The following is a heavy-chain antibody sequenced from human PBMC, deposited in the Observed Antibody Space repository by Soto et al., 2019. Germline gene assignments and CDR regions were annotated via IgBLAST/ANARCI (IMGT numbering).Heavy chain of an antibody. CDR2: IFYTGST. CDR1: GGSISSYY. V-gene: IGHV4-59*01. J-gene: IGHJ5*02. CDR3: AHFSDLEWFDP. D-gene: IGHD2-21*01. Sequence: SETLSLTCTVSGGSISSYYWSWIRQPAGKGLEWIGYIFYTGSTTYNPSLKSRVTISIDTSKNQFSLKLSSLTAADTAVYYCAHFSDLEWFDPWGQGTLVTISS.